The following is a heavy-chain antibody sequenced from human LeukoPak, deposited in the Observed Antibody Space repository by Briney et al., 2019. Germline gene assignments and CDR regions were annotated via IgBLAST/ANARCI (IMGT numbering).Heavy chain of an antibody. J-gene: IGHJ4*02. CDR1: GYTFTSYG. Sequence: ASVKVSCKASGYTFTSYGTSWGRQAPGQRLERMGWISAYNGNTNYAQTLQGRVTMTTDTSTSTAYMELRSLRSDDTAVYYCARGLREYYFDYWGQGTLVTVSS. D-gene: IGHD2-15*01. CDR3: ARGLREYYFDY. CDR2: ISAYNGNT. V-gene: IGHV1-18*01.